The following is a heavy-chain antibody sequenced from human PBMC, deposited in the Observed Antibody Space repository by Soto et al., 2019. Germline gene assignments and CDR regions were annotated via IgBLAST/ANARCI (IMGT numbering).Heavy chain of an antibody. V-gene: IGHV1-3*01. J-gene: IGHJ4*02. CDR1: GYTFTRYA. CDR2: INAGNGNT. D-gene: IGHD3-9*01. Sequence: GASVKVSCKASGYTFTRYAMHWVRQAPGQRLEWMGWINAGNGNTKYSQKFQGRVTITRDTSASTAYMELSSLRSEDTAVYYCARGYYDILTGYPPFDYWGQGTLVTVSS. CDR3: ARGYYDILTGYPPFDY.